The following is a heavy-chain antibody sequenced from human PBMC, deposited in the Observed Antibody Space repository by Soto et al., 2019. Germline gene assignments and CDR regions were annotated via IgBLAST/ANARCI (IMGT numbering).Heavy chain of an antibody. V-gene: IGHV5-10-1*01. CDR2: IDPSDSYS. CDR1: GYSFTSYW. CDR3: ATPATIAAPPDY. Sequence: GGSLKISCKGSGYSFTSYWITWVRQMPGKGVEGMGRIDPSDSYSNYSPSFQGHVTISADKSISTAYLQWSSLKASDTAMYYCATPATIAAPPDYWGQGTLVTVSS. J-gene: IGHJ4*02. D-gene: IGHD4-17*01.